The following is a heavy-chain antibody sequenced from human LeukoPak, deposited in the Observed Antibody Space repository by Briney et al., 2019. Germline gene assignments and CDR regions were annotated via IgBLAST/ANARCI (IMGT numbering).Heavy chain of an antibody. J-gene: IGHJ4*02. CDR3: ARADYSNDFDY. V-gene: IGHV4-39*07. D-gene: IGHD4-11*01. CDR1: GGSISSSSYY. Sequence: SETLSLTCTVSGGSISSSSYYWGWIRQPPGKGLEWIGSIYYSGSTYYNPSLKSRVTISVDTSKNQFSLKLSSVTAADTAVYYCARADYSNDFDYWGQGTLVTVSS. CDR2: IYYSGST.